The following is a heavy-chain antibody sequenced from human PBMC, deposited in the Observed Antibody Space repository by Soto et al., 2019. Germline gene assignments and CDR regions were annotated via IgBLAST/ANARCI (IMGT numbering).Heavy chain of an antibody. CDR3: AGPKNRGGGFDY. J-gene: IGHJ4*02. CDR1: GVPIRSYV. CDR2: NYYAAYT. D-gene: IGHD3-10*01. Sequence: QVHLQESGPGLVKPSETLSLTCTVSGVPIRSYVWSWIRQPPGKGLDWIGSNYYAAYTNYSTSLESRAIISADPSKKQFSLRLSPVTAADTAVYYCAGPKNRGGGFDYWGQGALVTVSS. V-gene: IGHV4-59*01.